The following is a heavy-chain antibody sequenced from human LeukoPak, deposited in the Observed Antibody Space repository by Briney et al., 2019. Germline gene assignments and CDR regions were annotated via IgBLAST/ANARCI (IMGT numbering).Heavy chain of an antibody. V-gene: IGHV1-46*01. D-gene: IGHD3-10*01. Sequence: ASVKVSCKASGYTFTSYYIHWVRQAPGQGLEWMGIINPSGGSTSYAQKFQGRVAMTRDTSTSTVYMELSSLGSEDTAVYYCARSEYGSGSSHWNYYYGMDVWGQGTTVTVSS. CDR1: GYTFTSYY. J-gene: IGHJ6*02. CDR2: INPSGGST. CDR3: ARSEYGSGSSHWNYYYGMDV.